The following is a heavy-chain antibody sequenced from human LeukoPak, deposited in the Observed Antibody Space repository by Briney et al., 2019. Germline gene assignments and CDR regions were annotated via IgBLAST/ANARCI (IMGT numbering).Heavy chain of an antibody. CDR3: AKEGAPFYDILTGHNYLDY. Sequence: GGSLRLSCAASGFTFNYYGVHWVRQAPGKGLEWVAVIYYDEYNKYYADSVKGRFTVSRDNSKSTLYLQMNSLRAEDTAVYYCAKEGAPFYDILTGHNYLDYWGQGTLVTVSS. V-gene: IGHV3-33*06. CDR1: GFTFNYYG. J-gene: IGHJ4*02. D-gene: IGHD3-9*01. CDR2: IYYDEYNK.